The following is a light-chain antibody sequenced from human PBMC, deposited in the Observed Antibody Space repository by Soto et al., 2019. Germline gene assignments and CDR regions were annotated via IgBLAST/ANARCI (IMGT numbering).Light chain of an antibody. J-gene: IGKJ2*03. V-gene: IGKV3-20*01. CDR2: GAS. CDR1: QSVSSTA. Sequence: EIVLTQSPGTLSLSPGERATLSCRASQSVSSTALAGYQQKPGQAPRLLIYGASSRATGIPDRFSGSGSGTDFTLTISRLEPEDCVVYYCQRYGRSPLYSFGRGTKLEL. CDR3: QRYGRSPLYS.